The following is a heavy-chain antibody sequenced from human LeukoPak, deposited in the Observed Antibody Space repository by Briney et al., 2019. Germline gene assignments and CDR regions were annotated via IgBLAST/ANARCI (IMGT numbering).Heavy chain of an antibody. CDR2: IYYSGST. CDR1: GGSISSYY. D-gene: IGHD3-3*01. Sequence: SETLSLTCTVSGGSISSYYWSWIRQPPGKGLEWIGYIYYSGSTNYNPSLKSRVTISVDTSKNQFSLKLSFVTAADTAVYYCARNIPKYDSLDYWGQGTLVTVSS. CDR3: ARNIPKYDSLDY. J-gene: IGHJ4*02. V-gene: IGHV4-59*01.